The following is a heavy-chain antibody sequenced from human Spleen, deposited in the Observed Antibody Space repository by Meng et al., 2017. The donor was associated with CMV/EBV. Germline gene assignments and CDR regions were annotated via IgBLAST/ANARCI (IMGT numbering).Heavy chain of an antibody. Sequence: ESLRLSCAVSGYSISSGYFWGWIRQPPGKGLEWIGAIYRDGSTYYHPSLKSRVSVSSDSPNSHFSLKLTSMTAADTALYFCARMGARGGNSLIDSWGQGTLVTVSS. CDR1: GYSISSGYF. CDR2: IYRDGST. CDR3: ARMGARGGNSLIDS. D-gene: IGHD4-23*01. J-gene: IGHJ4*02. V-gene: IGHV4-38-2*01.